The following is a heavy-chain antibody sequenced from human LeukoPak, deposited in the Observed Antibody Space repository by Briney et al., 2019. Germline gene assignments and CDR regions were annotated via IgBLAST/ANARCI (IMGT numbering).Heavy chain of an antibody. V-gene: IGHV3-7*01. CDR2: IKQDGSEK. Sequence: GGSLSLSCAASGFTFSSYWMSWVRQAPGQGLERVANIKQDGSEKYYVDSVKGRFTISRDNAKNSLYLQMNSLRAEDTAVYYCARGGSYYYYYYYGMDVWGQGTTVTVSS. CDR3: ARGGSYYYYYYYGMDV. D-gene: IGHD1-26*01. CDR1: GFTFSSYW. J-gene: IGHJ6*02.